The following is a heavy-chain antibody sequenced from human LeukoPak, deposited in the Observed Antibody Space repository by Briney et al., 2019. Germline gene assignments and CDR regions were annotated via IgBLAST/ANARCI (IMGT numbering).Heavy chain of an antibody. V-gene: IGHV4-30-2*03. D-gene: IGHD3-10*01. Sequence: SQTLSLTCAVSGGSISSGVYSWSWVRQPPGKGLEWIGYIYYGGNTYYNPSLKSRVTISVDTSKNQFSLKLSSVTAADTAVYYCARYGSGRPRRGPFDPWGQGTLVTVSS. CDR2: IYYGGNT. CDR1: GGSISSGVYS. J-gene: IGHJ5*02. CDR3: ARYGSGRPRRGPFDP.